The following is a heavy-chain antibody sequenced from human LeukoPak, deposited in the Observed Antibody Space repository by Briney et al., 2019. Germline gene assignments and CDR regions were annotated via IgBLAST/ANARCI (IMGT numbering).Heavy chain of an antibody. CDR1: GFTFSSYV. CDR2: ISYDGSNK. J-gene: IGHJ4*02. D-gene: IGHD6-13*01. V-gene: IGHV3-30*01. Sequence: PGGSLRLSCAASGFTFSSYVMHWVRQAPGKGLEWVAVISYDGSNKYYADSVKGRFTISRDNSKNTLYLQMNSLRAEDTAVYYCARGGSSSWGGFDYWGQGTLVTVSS. CDR3: ARGGSSSWGGFDY.